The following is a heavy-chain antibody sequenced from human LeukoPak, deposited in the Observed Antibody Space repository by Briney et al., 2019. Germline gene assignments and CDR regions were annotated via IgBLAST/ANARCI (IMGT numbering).Heavy chain of an antibody. CDR1: GFTFSSYS. CDR3: AKGQGYGGPPH. V-gene: IGHV3-48*01. CDR2: ISSSSSTI. D-gene: IGHD4-23*01. J-gene: IGHJ4*02. Sequence: GGSLRLSCAASGFTFSSYSMNWVRQAPGKGLEWVSYISSSSSTIYYADSVKGRFTISRDNSKNTLYLQMNSLRAEDTAVYYCAKGQGYGGPPHWGQGTLVTVSS.